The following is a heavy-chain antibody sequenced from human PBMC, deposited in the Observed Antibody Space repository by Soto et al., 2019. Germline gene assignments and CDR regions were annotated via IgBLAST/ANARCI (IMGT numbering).Heavy chain of an antibody. CDR2: IDYSGST. D-gene: IGHD1-26*01. Sequence: SETLSLTCTVSGDSIGPFYWSWIRQPPGKGLEWIGHIDYSGSTNYEPSLKSRVSMAIDKSKSQFSLKLSSMTAADTAVYYCARGRRSSDRHDAYDIWGQGTMVTVSS. J-gene: IGHJ3*02. V-gene: IGHV4-59*01. CDR1: GDSIGPFY. CDR3: ARGRRSSDRHDAYDI.